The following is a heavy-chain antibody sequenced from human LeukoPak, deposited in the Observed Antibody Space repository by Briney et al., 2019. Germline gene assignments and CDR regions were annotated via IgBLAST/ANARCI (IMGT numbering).Heavy chain of an antibody. D-gene: IGHD1-26*01. Sequence: TGGSLRLSCAASGFTFSSYAMSWVRQAPGKGLEWVSVISGSGGSTYSADSVKGRFTISRDNSKNTLYLQMNSLRAEDTAVYFCAKSQDGGRLFHFDYWGQGTLVTVSP. CDR3: AKSQDGGRLFHFDY. CDR2: ISGSGGST. V-gene: IGHV3-23*01. CDR1: GFTFSSYA. J-gene: IGHJ4*02.